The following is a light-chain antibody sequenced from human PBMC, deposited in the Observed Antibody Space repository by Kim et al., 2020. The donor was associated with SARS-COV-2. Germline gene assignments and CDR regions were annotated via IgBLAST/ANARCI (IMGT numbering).Light chain of an antibody. V-gene: IGKV3-15*01. CDR3: QQYSHWPRT. CDR1: QGVGSN. J-gene: IGKJ1*01. Sequence: VSPGESPTLSGRASQGVGSNLAWYQQKPGQAPRLLMYGASTRATGIPGRFSGSGSGTEFTLTISSLQSEDFAVYYCQQYSHWPRTFGQGTKVDIK. CDR2: GAS.